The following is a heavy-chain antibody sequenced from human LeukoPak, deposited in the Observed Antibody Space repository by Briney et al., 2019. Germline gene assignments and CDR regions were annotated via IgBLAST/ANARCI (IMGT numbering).Heavy chain of an antibody. Sequence: ASVKVSCKASGGTFSSYAISWVRQAPGQGLEWMGGIIPIFGTANYAQKFQGGVTITTDESTSTAYMELSSLRSEDTAVYYCARAGPYCSSTSCYRGYYYMDVWGKGTTVTVSS. J-gene: IGHJ6*03. V-gene: IGHV1-69*05. D-gene: IGHD2-2*02. CDR2: IIPIFGTA. CDR1: GGTFSSYA. CDR3: ARAGPYCSSTSCYRGYYYMDV.